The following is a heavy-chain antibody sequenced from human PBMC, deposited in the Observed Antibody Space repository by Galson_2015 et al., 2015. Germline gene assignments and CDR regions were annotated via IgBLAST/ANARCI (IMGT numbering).Heavy chain of an antibody. Sequence: SLRLSCAASGFTFSSYGMHWVRQAPGKGLEWVAVIWYDGSNKYYADSVKGRFTISRDNSKNTLYLQMNSLRAEDTAVYYCARVSGYSYGGFDYWGQGTLVTVSP. CDR1: GFTFSSYG. CDR2: IWYDGSNK. D-gene: IGHD5-18*01. J-gene: IGHJ4*02. CDR3: ARVSGYSYGGFDY. V-gene: IGHV3-33*01.